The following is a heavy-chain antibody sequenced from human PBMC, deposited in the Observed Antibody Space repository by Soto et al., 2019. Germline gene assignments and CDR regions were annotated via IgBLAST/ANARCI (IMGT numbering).Heavy chain of an antibody. D-gene: IGHD3-10*01. CDR3: AKASGWFGEFAY. CDR2: ISGSGGST. CDR1: GFTFSSYA. Sequence: EVPLLESGGGLVQPGGSLRLSCAASGFTFSSYAMSWVRQAPGKELEWVSAISGSGGSTYYADSVKGRFTISRDNAKITLYLQMNSLRAEDTAVYYCAKASGWFGEFAYWGPGTLVTVSS. V-gene: IGHV3-23*01. J-gene: IGHJ4*02.